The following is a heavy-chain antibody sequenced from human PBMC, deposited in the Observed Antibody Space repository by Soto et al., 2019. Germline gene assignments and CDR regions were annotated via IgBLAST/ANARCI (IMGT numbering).Heavy chain of an antibody. D-gene: IGHD3-10*01. Sequence: PGGSLSLSCAATGFTFSSYSMNWVREAAGKGLEWVSYISSSSSTIYYADSVKGRFTISRDNAKNSLYLQMNSLRAEDTAVYYCARGTQTYYYGSGSSACDYWGQGTLVTVSS. CDR3: ARGTQTYYYGSGSSACDY. V-gene: IGHV3-48*01. J-gene: IGHJ4*02. CDR2: ISSSSSTI. CDR1: GFTFSSYS.